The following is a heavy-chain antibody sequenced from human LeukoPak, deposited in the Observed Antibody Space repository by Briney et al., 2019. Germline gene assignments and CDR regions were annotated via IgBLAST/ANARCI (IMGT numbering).Heavy chain of an antibody. D-gene: IGHD1-26*01. Sequence: GGSLRLSCAAFGFTFSSYAMHWVRQAPGKGLEWVAVISYDGSNKYYADSVKGRFTISRDNSKNTLYLQMNSLRAEDTAVYYCARDLVGIGNSFDYWGQGTLVTVSS. CDR2: ISYDGSNK. CDR1: GFTFSSYA. CDR3: ARDLVGIGNSFDY. J-gene: IGHJ4*02. V-gene: IGHV3-30-3*01.